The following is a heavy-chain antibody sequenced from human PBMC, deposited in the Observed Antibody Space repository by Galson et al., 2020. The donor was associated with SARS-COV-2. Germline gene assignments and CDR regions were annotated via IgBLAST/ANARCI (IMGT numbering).Heavy chain of an antibody. J-gene: IGHJ6*02. Sequence: GESLKTSCAASGFHFSTYSMNWVRLAPGKGLEWVSSISTSSSYTYYVDLVKGRFSITRDNPRNSLYLQMNRLRAEDTAVYYCARDEGIRGYNYGRVYDGMDGWGQGTTVTVSS. CDR2: ISTSSSYT. CDR3: ARDEGIRGYNYGRVYDGMDG. CDR1: GFHFSTYS. V-gene: IGHV3-21*01. D-gene: IGHD5-18*01.